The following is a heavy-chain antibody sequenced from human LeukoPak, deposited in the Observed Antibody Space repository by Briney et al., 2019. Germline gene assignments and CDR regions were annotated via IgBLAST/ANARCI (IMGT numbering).Heavy chain of an antibody. D-gene: IGHD2-21*02. CDR1: GGSISSGGYY. CDR3: ARDRYCGGDCYSHSDL. J-gene: IGHJ2*01. CDR2: IYYSGST. Sequence: SETLSLTCTVSGGSISSGGYYWSWIRQHPGKGLEWIGHIYYSGSTYYNPSLKSRVTRSVDTSKNQFSLKLSSVTAADTAVYYCARDRYCGGDCYSHSDLWGRGTLVTVSS. V-gene: IGHV4-31*03.